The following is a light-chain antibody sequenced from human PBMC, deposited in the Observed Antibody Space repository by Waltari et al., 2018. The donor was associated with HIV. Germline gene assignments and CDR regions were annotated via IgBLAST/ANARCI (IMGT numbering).Light chain of an antibody. CDR2: WAS. J-gene: IGKJ4*01. CDR3: QQYYSSPLT. Sequence: DIVMTQSPDSLAVSLGERATINCKSSQSVLYNSNNKNYLAWYQQKPGQSPKLLCHWASTRESGVPDRFNGNGSGTDFTLTINSLQAEDVAVYSCQQYYSSPLTFGGGTKVEIK. V-gene: IGKV4-1*01. CDR1: QSVLYNSNNKNY.